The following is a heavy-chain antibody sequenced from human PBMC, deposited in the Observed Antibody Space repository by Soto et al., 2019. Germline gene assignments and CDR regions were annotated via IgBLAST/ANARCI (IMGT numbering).Heavy chain of an antibody. CDR2: IVVGSGNT. V-gene: IGHV1-58*02. CDR3: AVNNLPSSSRWYDYYYYGMDV. J-gene: IGHJ6*02. Sequence: SVKVSCKASGFTFTSSAMQWVRQARGQRLEWIGWIVVGSGNTNYAQKFQERVTITRDMSTSTAYMELSSLRSEDTAVYYCAVNNLPSSSRWYDYYYYGMDVWGQGTTVTVSS. CDR1: GFTFTSSA. D-gene: IGHD6-13*01.